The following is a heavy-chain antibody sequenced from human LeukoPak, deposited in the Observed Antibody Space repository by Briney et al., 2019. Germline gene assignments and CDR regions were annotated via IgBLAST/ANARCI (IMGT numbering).Heavy chain of an antibody. J-gene: IGHJ1*01. D-gene: IGHD1-26*01. CDR3: AKDYSGSFYGYFQH. V-gene: IGHV3-53*01. Sequence: GGSLRLSCAASGFTVNSNYMSWVRQAPGKGLEWVSVVYSGDRTYYADSVKGRFTISRDYSKDTLYLQMNSLRAEDTAVYFCAKDYSGSFYGYFQHWGQGTLVTVSS. CDR2: VYSGDRT. CDR1: GFTVNSNY.